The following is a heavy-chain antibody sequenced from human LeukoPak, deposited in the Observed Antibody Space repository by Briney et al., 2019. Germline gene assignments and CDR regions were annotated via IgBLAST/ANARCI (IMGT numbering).Heavy chain of an antibody. CDR1: GFTFSSYA. D-gene: IGHD6-19*01. CDR2: ISYDGSNK. CDR3: ARAVAVAGTSDYYYGMDV. J-gene: IGHJ6*04. Sequence: GGSLRLSCAASGFTFSSYAMHWVRQAPGKGLEWVEVISYDGSNKYYADSVKGRFTISRDNSKNTLYLQMNSLRAEDTAVYYCARAVAVAGTSDYYYGMDVWGKGTTVTVSS. V-gene: IGHV3-30*04.